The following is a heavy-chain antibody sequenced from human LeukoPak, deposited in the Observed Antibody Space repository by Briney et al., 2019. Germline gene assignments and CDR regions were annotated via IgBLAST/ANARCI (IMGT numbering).Heavy chain of an antibody. CDR3: ARSHCSGGSCSVPIY. CDR1: GFTFSSYS. CDR2: ISSSSSYV. J-gene: IGHJ4*02. V-gene: IGHV3-21*01. D-gene: IGHD2-15*01. Sequence: SGGSLGLSCAASGFTFSSYSMNWVRQAPGKGLEWVSSISSSSSYVYYADSVKGRFTISRDNAKNSLYLQMNSLRAEDTAVYYCARSHCSGGSCSVPIYWGQGTLVTVSS.